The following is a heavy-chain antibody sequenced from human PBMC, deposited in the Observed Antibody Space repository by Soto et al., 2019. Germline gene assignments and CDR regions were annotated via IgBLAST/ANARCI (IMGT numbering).Heavy chain of an antibody. CDR1: GYSFINYG. Sequence: QVQLVQSGAEVKKPGASVKVSCKASGYSFINYGIGWVRQATGQGLEWMGWVSAYNGNTNYAQKVDNRLTMPTATSPTTAYMEFRRLPSDDTALYYCARVGPALFPWGLGCMDVWGQGTTVTV. CDR3: ARVGPALFPWGLGCMDV. CDR2: VSAYNGNT. J-gene: IGHJ6*02. D-gene: IGHD3-16*01. V-gene: IGHV1-18*01.